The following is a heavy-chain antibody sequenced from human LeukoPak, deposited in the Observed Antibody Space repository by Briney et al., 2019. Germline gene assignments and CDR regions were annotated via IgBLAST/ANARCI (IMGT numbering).Heavy chain of an antibody. CDR2: INHDGTEK. D-gene: IGHD2-2*02. CDR1: GFTFRAHW. V-gene: IGHV3-7*03. CDR3: ARDGYNYAMDV. J-gene: IGHJ6*04. Sequence: GGSLRLSCTASGFTFRAHWMIWVRQAPGKGLEWVANINHDGTEKNSIDSVKGRFTISRDNTKNSLYLQMNSLGAEDAAVYFCARDGYNYAMDVWGKGTTVTVSS.